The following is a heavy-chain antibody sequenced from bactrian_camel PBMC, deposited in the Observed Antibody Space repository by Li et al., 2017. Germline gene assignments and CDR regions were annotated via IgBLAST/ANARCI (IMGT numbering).Heavy chain of an antibody. CDR2: IWPSGEWV. V-gene: IGHV3S60*01. Sequence: HVQLVESGGGSVQAGGSLRLSCAGSGFTSMNHCMGWFRQAPGKEREGVAFIWPSGEWVYYADSVKGRFTISHDNAKNALYLQMNSLKPEDTAIYYCAAAKGLPDLLRGGYLSARSYNYWGRGTQVTVS. CDR3: AAAKGLPDLLRGGYLSARSYNY. D-gene: IGHD3*01. CDR1: GFTSMNHC. J-gene: IGHJ4*01.